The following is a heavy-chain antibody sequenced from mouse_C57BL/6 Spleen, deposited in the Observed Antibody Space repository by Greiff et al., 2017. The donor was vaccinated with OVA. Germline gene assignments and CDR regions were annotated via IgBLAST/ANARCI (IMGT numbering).Heavy chain of an antibody. Sequence: DVKLVESGGGLVQPGGSLSLSCAASGFTFTDYYMSWVRQPPGKALEWLGFIRNKANGYTTEYSASVKGRFTISRDNSQSILYLQMNALRAEDSATYYCARYISNSYYFDYWGQGTTLTVSS. CDR3: ARYISNSYYFDY. CDR2: IRNKANGYTT. V-gene: IGHV7-3*01. D-gene: IGHD2-5*01. J-gene: IGHJ2*01. CDR1: GFTFTDYY.